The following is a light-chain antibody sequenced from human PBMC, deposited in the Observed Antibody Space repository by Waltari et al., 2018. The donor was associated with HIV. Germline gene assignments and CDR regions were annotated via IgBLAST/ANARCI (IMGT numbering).Light chain of an antibody. CDR3: AAWDDSLNGPV. J-gene: IGLJ3*02. V-gene: IGLV1-44*01. CDR1: SSNIGSNP. Sequence: QSVLTQPPSASGTPGQRVTVSCSRRSSNIGSNPVTWYQQLPGTAPKLLIYSNNQRPSGVPDRFSGSKSDTSASLAISGLQSEDEADYYCAAWDDSLNGPVFGGGTKLTVL. CDR2: SNN.